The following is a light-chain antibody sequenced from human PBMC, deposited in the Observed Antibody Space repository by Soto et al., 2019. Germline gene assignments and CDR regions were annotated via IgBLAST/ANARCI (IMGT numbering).Light chain of an antibody. Sequence: EVALTQSPGTLSLSPGARATLSCRASQSIANDYLTWYQQKPGQAPRVLIYDASTRAAGIPDRFSGSGSGTDFTFTISRLEPEASAVYYCQQYGGSPWTFGQGTKVE. V-gene: IGKV3-20*01. CDR3: QQYGGSPWT. J-gene: IGKJ1*01. CDR2: DAS. CDR1: QSIANDY.